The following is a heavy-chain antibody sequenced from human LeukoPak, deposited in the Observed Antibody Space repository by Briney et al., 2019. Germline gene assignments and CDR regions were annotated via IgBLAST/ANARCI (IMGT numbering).Heavy chain of an antibody. CDR3: VRGIAAAGLYFDY. V-gene: IGHV4-59*01. J-gene: IGHJ4*02. CDR1: GGSISSYY. D-gene: IGHD6-13*01. CDR2: IYYTGST. Sequence: SETLSLTCTVSGGSISSYYWSWIRQPPGKGLEWIGYIYYTGSTKYNPSLKSRATISVDTSKNQFSLKLRSVTAADTAVYYFVRGIAAAGLYFDYWGQGTLVTVSS.